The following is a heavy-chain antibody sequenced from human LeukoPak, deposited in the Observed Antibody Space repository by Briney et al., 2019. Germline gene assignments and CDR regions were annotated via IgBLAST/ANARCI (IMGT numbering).Heavy chain of an antibody. V-gene: IGHV1-18*01. CDR3: ARVPHPGYSYGYGWFDP. J-gene: IGHJ5*02. D-gene: IGHD5-18*01. CDR2: ISAYNGNT. Sequence: GASVKVSCKASGYTFTSYGISWVRQAPGQGLEWMGWISAYNGNTNYAQKLQGRVTMTTDTSTSTAYMELRSLRSDDTAVYYCARVPHPGYSYGYGWFDPWGQGTLVTVSS. CDR1: GYTFTSYG.